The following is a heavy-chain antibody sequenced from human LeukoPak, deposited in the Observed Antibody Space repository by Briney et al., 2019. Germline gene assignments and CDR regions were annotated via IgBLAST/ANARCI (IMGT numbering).Heavy chain of an antibody. CDR3: ASVLRFLEWLLFDY. CDR2: IYYSGST. Sequence: PSQTLSLTCTVSGSSISSGDYYWSWIRQPPGKGLEWIGYIYYSGSTYYNPSLKSRVTISVDTSKNQFSLKLSSVTAADTAVYYCASVLRFLEWLLFDYWGQGTLVTVSS. D-gene: IGHD3-3*01. V-gene: IGHV4-30-4*08. J-gene: IGHJ4*02. CDR1: GSSISSGDYY.